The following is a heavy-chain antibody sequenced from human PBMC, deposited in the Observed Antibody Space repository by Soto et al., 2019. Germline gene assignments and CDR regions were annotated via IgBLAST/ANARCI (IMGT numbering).Heavy chain of an antibody. CDR2: ISGSGGST. D-gene: IGHD6-13*01. Sequence: GGSLRLSCAASGFTFSSYAMSWVRQAPGKGLEWVSAISGSGGSTYYADSVKGRFTISRDNSKNTLYLQMNSLRAEDTAVYYCAKSPSIAAAVNWFDPWGQGTLVTVCS. J-gene: IGHJ5*02. CDR3: AKSPSIAAAVNWFDP. V-gene: IGHV3-23*01. CDR1: GFTFSSYA.